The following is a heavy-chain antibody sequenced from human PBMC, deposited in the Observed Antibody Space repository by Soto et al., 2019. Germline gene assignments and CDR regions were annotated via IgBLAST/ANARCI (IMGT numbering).Heavy chain of an antibody. CDR2: ISGYNGNT. J-gene: IGHJ6*02. Sequence: ASVKVSCKASGYTFTNYGFSWVRQAPGQGLEWMGWISGYNGNTKYAEKFQGRVTMTTDTSTSTAHVELRSLRADDTAVYYCATSLGQWRVYNGALDVWGQGTTVTVSS. CDR1: GYTFTNYG. CDR3: ATSLGQWRVYNGALDV. V-gene: IGHV1-18*01. D-gene: IGHD6-19*01.